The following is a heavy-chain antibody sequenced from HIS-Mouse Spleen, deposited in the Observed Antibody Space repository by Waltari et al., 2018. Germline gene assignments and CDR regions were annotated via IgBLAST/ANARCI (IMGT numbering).Heavy chain of an antibody. Sequence: QLQLQESGPGLVKPSETLSLTCTVSGGSISSSSYYWGWIRQPPGKGLEWNGSIYYSGRTYDNPSLKSRVTLSVATSKNQFSLKLSSVTAADTAVYYCAREIPYSSSWYDWYFDLWGRGTLVTVSS. CDR3: AREIPYSSSWYDWYFDL. J-gene: IGHJ2*01. CDR2: IYYSGRT. D-gene: IGHD6-13*01. CDR1: GGSISSSSYY. V-gene: IGHV4-39*07.